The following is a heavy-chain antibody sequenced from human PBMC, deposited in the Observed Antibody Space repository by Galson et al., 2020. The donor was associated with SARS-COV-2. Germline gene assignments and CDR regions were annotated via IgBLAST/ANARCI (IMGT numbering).Heavy chain of an antibody. J-gene: IGHJ4*02. Sequence: GGSLRLSCTASAFTLSSSAMTCVRQAHGKGLEWVSAFSGSGGGTYYADSVKGRFTIARDNSTNTLYLQMNSLRAEDTAIYYCAKETGSYYSLDQWGQGTLVTVSS. CDR1: AFTLSSSA. CDR2: FSGSGGGT. V-gene: IGHV3-23*01. D-gene: IGHD1-26*01. CDR3: AKETGSYYSLDQ.